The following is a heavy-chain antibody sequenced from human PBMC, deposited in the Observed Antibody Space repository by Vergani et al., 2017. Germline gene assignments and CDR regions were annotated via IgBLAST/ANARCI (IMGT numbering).Heavy chain of an antibody. Sequence: EVQLVESGGGLVKPGGSLRLSCAASGFTFSSYSMNWVRHAPGKGLEWVSSISSSSSYIYYADSVKGRFTISRDNAKNSLYLQMNSLRAEDTAVYYCARDVLFDSGGFDYWGQGTLVTVSS. CDR1: GFTFSSYS. D-gene: IGHD6-19*01. CDR3: ARDVLFDSGGFDY. J-gene: IGHJ4*02. CDR2: ISSSSSYI. V-gene: IGHV3-21*01.